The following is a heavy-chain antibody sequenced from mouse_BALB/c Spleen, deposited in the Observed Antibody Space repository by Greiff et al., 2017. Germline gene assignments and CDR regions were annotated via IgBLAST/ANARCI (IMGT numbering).Heavy chain of an antibody. V-gene: IGHV5-6*01. CDR3: ARVPSMITRRGYAMDY. Sequence: EVQGVESGGDLVKPGGSLKLSCAASGFTFSSYGMSWVRQTPDKRLEWVATISSGGSYTYYPDSVKGRFTISRDNAKNTLYLQMSSLKSEDTAMYYCARVPSMITRRGYAMDYWGQGTSVTVSS. CDR1: GFTFSSYG. CDR2: ISSGGSYT. J-gene: IGHJ4*01. D-gene: IGHD2-4*01.